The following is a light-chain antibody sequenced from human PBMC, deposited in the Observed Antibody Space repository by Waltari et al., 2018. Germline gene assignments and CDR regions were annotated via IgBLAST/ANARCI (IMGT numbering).Light chain of an antibody. CDR2: GAY. CDR3: QQYEDWPRHS. V-gene: IGKV3-15*01. Sequence: EIVVTQSPATLSVSPGERVTLSCRASQNVGTSLAWYQQKPGQPPRLLIFGAYSRASGVPARFSGSGSGTDFTLAISSLQSEDFAVYYCQQYEDWPRHSFGGGTKVQIE. CDR1: QNVGTS. J-gene: IGKJ4*01.